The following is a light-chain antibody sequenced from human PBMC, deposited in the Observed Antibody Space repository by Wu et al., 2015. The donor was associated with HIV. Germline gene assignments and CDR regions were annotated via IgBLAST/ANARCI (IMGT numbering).Light chain of an antibody. V-gene: IGKV3-15*01. CDR3: QQYHDWWT. J-gene: IGKJ1*01. CDR1: QNINNN. CDR2: GAS. Sequence: EIVLTQSPVTLSVSPGARATLSCRASQNINNNLAWYQQKPGQPPRLLISGASTRATDIPARFSGSGSGTEFTLSISSLQSEDFAIYYCQQYHDWWTFGQGTKVEMK.